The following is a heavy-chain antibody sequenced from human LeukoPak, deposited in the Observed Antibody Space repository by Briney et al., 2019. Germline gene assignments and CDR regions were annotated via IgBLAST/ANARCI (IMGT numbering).Heavy chain of an antibody. D-gene: IGHD3-16*02. J-gene: IGHJ4*02. CDR1: GGSFSGYY. V-gene: IGHV4-34*01. CDR2: INHSGST. CDR3: ARTLWGSYRPLDY. Sequence: PSETLSLTCAVYGGSFSGYYWSWIRQPPGKRLEWIGEINHSGSTNYNPSLKSRVTISVDTSKNQFSLKLSSVTAADTAVYYCARTLWGSYRPLDYWGQGTLVTVS.